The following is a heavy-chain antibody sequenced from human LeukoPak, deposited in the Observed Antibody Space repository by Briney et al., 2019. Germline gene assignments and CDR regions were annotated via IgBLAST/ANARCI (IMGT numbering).Heavy chain of an antibody. Sequence: GGSLRLSCAASGFTFSTYWMHWVRQARGKGLVWVSRINSDGTSTSYADSVKGRFTISRDNTKNTLYLQMNRLRAEDTAVYYCARDGYGGFDYWGQGTLVTVSS. CDR1: GFTFSTYW. CDR2: INSDGTST. V-gene: IGHV3-74*01. CDR3: ARDGYGGFDY. D-gene: IGHD2-15*01. J-gene: IGHJ4*02.